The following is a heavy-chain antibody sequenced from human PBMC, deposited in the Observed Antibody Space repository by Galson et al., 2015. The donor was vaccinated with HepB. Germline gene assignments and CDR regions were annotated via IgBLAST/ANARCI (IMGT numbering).Heavy chain of an antibody. V-gene: IGHV5-10-1*01. CDR2: IDPSDSYT. CDR1: GYSFTSYW. CDR3: ATALISLERYYYGMDV. D-gene: IGHD1-1*01. J-gene: IGHJ6*02. Sequence: QSGAEVKKPGESLRISCKGSGYSFTSYWISWVRQMPGKGLEWMGRIDPSDSYTNYSPSFQGHVTISADKSISTAYLQWSSLKASDTAMYYCATALISLERYYYGMDVWGQGTTVTVSS.